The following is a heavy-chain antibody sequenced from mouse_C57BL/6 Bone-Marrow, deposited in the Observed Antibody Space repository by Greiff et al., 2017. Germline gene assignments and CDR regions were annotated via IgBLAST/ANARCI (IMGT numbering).Heavy chain of an antibody. CDR1: GYTFTSYG. D-gene: IGHD2-3*01. CDR3: ARGGGYYDY. J-gene: IGHJ2*01. Sequence: VQGVESGAELARPGASVKLSCKASGYTFTSYGISWVKQRTGQGLEWIGEIYPRSGNTYYNEKFKGKATLTADKSSSTAYMELRSLTSEDSAVXFCARGGGYYDYWGQGTTLTVSS. CDR2: IYPRSGNT. V-gene: IGHV1-81*01.